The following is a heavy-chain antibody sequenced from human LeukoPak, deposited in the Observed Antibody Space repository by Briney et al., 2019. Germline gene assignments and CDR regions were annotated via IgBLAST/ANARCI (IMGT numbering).Heavy chain of an antibody. CDR1: GFTFSSYA. J-gene: IGHJ4*02. CDR3: ARDPGSHNSSGWYDY. Sequence: PGGSLRLSCAASGFTFSSYAMSWVRQAPGKGLEWVSAISGSGGSTYYADSVKGRFTISRDNAKSSLYLQMNSLRAEDTAVYYCARDPGSHNSSGWYDYWGQGTLVTVSS. V-gene: IGHV3-23*01. D-gene: IGHD6-19*01. CDR2: ISGSGGST.